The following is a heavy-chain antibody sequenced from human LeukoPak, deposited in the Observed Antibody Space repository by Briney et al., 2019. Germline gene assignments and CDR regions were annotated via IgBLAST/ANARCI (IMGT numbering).Heavy chain of an antibody. V-gene: IGHV1-18*01. J-gene: IGHJ4*02. Sequence: ASVKVSCKASGYTFTSYGISWVRQAPGQGLEWMGWISTYNGNTNYAQKLQGRVTMTTDTSTSTAYMELRSLRSDDTAVYYCARDLWGHIVVVTETWICGYWGQGTLVTVSS. CDR2: ISTYNGNT. D-gene: IGHD2-21*02. CDR1: GYTFTSYG. CDR3: ARDLWGHIVVVTETWICGY.